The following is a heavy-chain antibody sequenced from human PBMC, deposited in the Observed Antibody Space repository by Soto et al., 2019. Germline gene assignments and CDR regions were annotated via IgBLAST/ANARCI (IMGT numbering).Heavy chain of an antibody. V-gene: IGHV2-5*02. CDR2: VYWGGDE. D-gene: IGHD4-4*01. Sequence: QITLKESGPALVKPTETLTLICTLSGFSINSGGVGVGWIRQSPGKAPEGLALVYWGGDEGYTPSLRYRLSVTKDTSKKQVVLTMTHMDPVDTGTYYCAKRRALSNNLFFDHGGQGVLGTVSS. CDR3: AKRRALSNNLFFDH. CDR1: GFSINSGGVG. J-gene: IGHJ4*02.